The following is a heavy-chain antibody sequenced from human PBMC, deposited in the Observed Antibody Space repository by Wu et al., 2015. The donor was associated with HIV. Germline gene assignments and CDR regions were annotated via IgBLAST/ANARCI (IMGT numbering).Heavy chain of an antibody. J-gene: IGHJ4*02. CDR1: GGTFSSYG. D-gene: IGHD3-10*01. V-gene: IGHV1-69*15. CDR3: ARVGSYYDYSGPLGY. CDR2: IIPIFGTA. Sequence: QVQLVQSGAEVKQPGSSVKVSCKASGGTFSSYGISWVRQAPGQGLEWMGRIIPIFGTANYAQKFQGRVTITADESTSTAYMELSSLRSEDTAVYYCARVGSYYDYSGPLGYWGQGTLVTVSS.